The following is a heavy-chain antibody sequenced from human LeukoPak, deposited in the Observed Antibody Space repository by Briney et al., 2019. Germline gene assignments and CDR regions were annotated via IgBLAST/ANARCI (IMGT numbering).Heavy chain of an antibody. J-gene: IGHJ4*02. CDR2: ISGSTSYI. V-gene: IGHV3-21*01. CDR1: GFTFSSYS. Sequence: GGSLRLSCAVSGFTFSSYSMNWVRQAPAKGLEWVSSISGSTSYIYYADSVKGRFTISRDNAKKSLYLQMNSLRAEDTAVYYCARDFYDILTGYYDYWGQGTLVTVSS. CDR3: ARDFYDILTGYYDY. D-gene: IGHD3-9*01.